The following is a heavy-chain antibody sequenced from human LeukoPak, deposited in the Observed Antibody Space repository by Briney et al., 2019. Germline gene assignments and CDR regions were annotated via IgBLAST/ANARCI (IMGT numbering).Heavy chain of an antibody. Sequence: SETLSLTCTVSAYSISSGYYWGWIRQPPGKGLEWIGSIYHSGSTTYNPSLKSRVTISVDTSKNQFSLKLSSVTAADTAVYYCARVGRNYGGNFHYYYYMDVWGKGTTVTVSS. D-gene: IGHD4-23*01. CDR2: IYHSGST. CDR1: AYSISSGYY. J-gene: IGHJ6*03. CDR3: ARVGRNYGGNFHYYYYMDV. V-gene: IGHV4-38-2*02.